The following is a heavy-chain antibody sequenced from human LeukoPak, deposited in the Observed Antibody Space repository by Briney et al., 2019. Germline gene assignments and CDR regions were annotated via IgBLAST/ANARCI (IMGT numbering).Heavy chain of an antibody. Sequence: GGSLRLSCAASGFTFRSYSMNWVRQAPGKGLESVSYISSSSSTIYYAGSVRSLFTTSRDNAKNSLYLQMISLRAEDTAVYYCARASYVSSGYYLGAGARADYWGQGTLVTVSS. CDR1: GFTFRSYS. CDR2: ISSSSSTI. D-gene: IGHD3-22*01. V-gene: IGHV3-48*01. J-gene: IGHJ4*02. CDR3: ARASYVSSGYYLGAGARADY.